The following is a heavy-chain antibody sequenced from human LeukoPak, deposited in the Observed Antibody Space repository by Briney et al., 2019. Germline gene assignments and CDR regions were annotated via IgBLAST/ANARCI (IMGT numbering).Heavy chain of an antibody. J-gene: IGHJ4*01. CDR1: GFTFSSYT. V-gene: IGHV3-21*01. D-gene: IGHD3-10*01. CDR2: ISSSSSYI. Sequence: GGSLRLSCAASGFTFSSYTMNGVRQAPGKGLEWVSSISSSSSYIYYADSLKGRFTISRDNAKNSLYLQMNSLRPEDTAVYYCARGYGSGSGDYWGHGTLVTVSS. CDR3: ARGYGSGSGDY.